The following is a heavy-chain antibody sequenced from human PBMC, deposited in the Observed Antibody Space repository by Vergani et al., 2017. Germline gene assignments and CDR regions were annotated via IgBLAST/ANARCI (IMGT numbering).Heavy chain of an antibody. Sequence: QVQLVQSGAEVKKPGASVKVSCKASGYTFTSYGISWVRQAPGQGLEWMGWINPNSGGTNYAQKFQGWVTMTRDTSISTAYMELSRLRSDDTAVYYCARGPDYGDPNPEYYFDYWGQGTLVTVSS. V-gene: IGHV1-2*04. J-gene: IGHJ4*02. CDR3: ARGPDYGDPNPEYYFDY. D-gene: IGHD4-17*01. CDR2: INPNSGGT. CDR1: GYTFTSYG.